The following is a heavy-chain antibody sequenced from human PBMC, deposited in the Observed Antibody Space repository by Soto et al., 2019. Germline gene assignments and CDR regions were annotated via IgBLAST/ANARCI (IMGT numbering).Heavy chain of an antibody. CDR2: ISSSSSTI. J-gene: IGHJ4*02. Sequence: EVQLVESGGGLVQPGGSLRLSCAASGFTFSSYSMNWVRQAPGKGLEWVSHISSSSSTIYYADSVKGRFTISRDNAKNSRYLQMNSLRAEDTAVYYCARDLGTVTDYWGQGTLVTVSS. D-gene: IGHD4-4*01. CDR1: GFTFSSYS. V-gene: IGHV3-48*01. CDR3: ARDLGTVTDY.